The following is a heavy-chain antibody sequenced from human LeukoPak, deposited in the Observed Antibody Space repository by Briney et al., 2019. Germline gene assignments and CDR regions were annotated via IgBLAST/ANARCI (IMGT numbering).Heavy chain of an antibody. CDR2: INPNSGGT. J-gene: IGHJ6*03. CDR1: GYTFTGYY. V-gene: IGHV1-2*06. CDR3: ARDHGVVAAYPDYYYMDV. D-gene: IGHD2-15*01. Sequence: ASVKVSCMASGYTFTGYYMHWVRQAPGQGLEWMGRINPNSGGTNYAQKFQGRVTMTRDTSISTAYMELSRLRSDDTAVYYCARDHGVVAAYPDYYYMDVWGKGTTVTVSS.